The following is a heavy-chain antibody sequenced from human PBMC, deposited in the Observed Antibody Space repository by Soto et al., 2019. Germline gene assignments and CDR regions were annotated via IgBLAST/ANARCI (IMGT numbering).Heavy chain of an antibody. Sequence: EVQLVESGGGSVQPGGSLRLNCAASGFTFSSHWMYWVRQAPGKGLFWVSRINSEGSSRRYADSVNGRFTVSRDNAKNTLYLQMNSLRAEDTAVYYCAREATYSSGRGMDVWGQGTLVTVSS. CDR3: AREATYSSGRGMDV. CDR2: INSEGSSR. V-gene: IGHV3-74*01. D-gene: IGHD3-22*01. J-gene: IGHJ4*02. CDR1: GFTFSSHW.